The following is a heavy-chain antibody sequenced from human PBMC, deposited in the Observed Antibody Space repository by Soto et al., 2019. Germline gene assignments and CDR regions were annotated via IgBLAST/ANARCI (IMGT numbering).Heavy chain of an antibody. Sequence: QVQLVESGGGVVQPGRSLRLSCADSGFTFSSYGMHWVRQAPGKGLEWVAVISYDGSNKYYADSLKGRFTISRDNSKNTLYLQMNILRAEDTAVYYCAKGGTSFWNPTHFDYWGQGPLITVSS. D-gene: IGHD1-1*01. CDR2: ISYDGSNK. V-gene: IGHV3-30*18. J-gene: IGHJ4*02. CDR1: GFTFSSYG. CDR3: AKGGTSFWNPTHFDY.